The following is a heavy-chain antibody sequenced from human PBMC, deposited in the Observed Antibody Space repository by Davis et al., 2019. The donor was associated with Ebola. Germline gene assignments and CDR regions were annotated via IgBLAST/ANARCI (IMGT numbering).Heavy chain of an antibody. CDR3: ARKPRSRITVFGVVIIEYFEY. J-gene: IGHJ1*01. D-gene: IGHD3-3*01. Sequence: GESLKISCAASIFAVNNNYMTWVRRAPGKGLEWVSIIYTDGSTFYADSVKGRFTISRDNAKNTLYLQMSSLRVEDTAVYYCARKPRSRITVFGVVIIEYFEYWGQGTLVTVSS. CDR2: IYTDGST. CDR1: IFAVNNNY. V-gene: IGHV3-53*01.